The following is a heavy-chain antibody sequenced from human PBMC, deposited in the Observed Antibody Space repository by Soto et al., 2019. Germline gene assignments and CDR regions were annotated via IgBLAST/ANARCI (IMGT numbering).Heavy chain of an antibody. V-gene: IGHV6-1*01. Sequence: SQTLSLTCAISGDSVSSNSAAWNWIRQSPSRGLEWLGRTYYRSKRYNDYAVSVKSRITINPDTSKNQFSLQLNSVTPEDTAVYYCARGLVAGYSSSWYSLGDAFDIWGQGTMVTVSS. CDR3: ARGLVAGYSSSWYSLGDAFDI. J-gene: IGHJ3*02. D-gene: IGHD6-13*01. CDR1: GDSVSSNSAA. CDR2: TYYRSKRYN.